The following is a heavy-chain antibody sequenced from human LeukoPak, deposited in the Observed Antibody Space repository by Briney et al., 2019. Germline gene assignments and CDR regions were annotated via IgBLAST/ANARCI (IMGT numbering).Heavy chain of an antibody. Sequence: ASVKVSCKASGYTFINYGISWVRQAPGQGLEWMGWISAYNGNTNYAQKLQGRVTMTTDTSTSTAYMELRSLRSDDTAVYYCARVGNYGDYDGFDPWGQGTLVTVSS. CDR3: ARVGNYGDYDGFDP. J-gene: IGHJ5*02. V-gene: IGHV1-18*01. CDR2: ISAYNGNT. CDR1: GYTFINYG. D-gene: IGHD4-17*01.